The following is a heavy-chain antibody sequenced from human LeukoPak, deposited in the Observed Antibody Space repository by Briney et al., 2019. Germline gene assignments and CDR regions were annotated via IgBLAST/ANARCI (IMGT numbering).Heavy chain of an antibody. CDR1: GGSISSYY. CDR3: ARPGYSSRWYGGAFDI. CDR2: IYYSGST. D-gene: IGHD6-13*01. J-gene: IGHJ3*02. Sequence: SETLSLTCTVSGGSISSYYWSWIRQPPGKGLEWIGYIYYSGSTNYNPSLKSRVTISVDTSKNQFSLKLSSVTAADTAVYYCARPGYSSRWYGGAFDIWGQGTMVTVSS. V-gene: IGHV4-59*08.